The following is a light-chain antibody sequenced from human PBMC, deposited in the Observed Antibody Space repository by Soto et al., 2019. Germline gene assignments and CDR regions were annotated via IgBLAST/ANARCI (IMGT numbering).Light chain of an antibody. CDR2: GAS. CDR3: RQYNNWPPWT. V-gene: IGKV3-15*01. CDR1: QSISSN. J-gene: IGKJ1*01. Sequence: EIVMTQSPATLSVSPGERATLTCGASQSISSNLAWYQQKPGQAPRLLIYGASTRATGIPARFSGSGSGTEFTLTISSLQSEDFAVYYCRQYNNWPPWTFGQGTKLDIK.